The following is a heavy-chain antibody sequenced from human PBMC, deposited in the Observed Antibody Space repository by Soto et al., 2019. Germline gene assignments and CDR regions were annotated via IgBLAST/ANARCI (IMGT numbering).Heavy chain of an antibody. CDR3: ARDWTGESAFDI. Sequence: QVQLVQSGAEVKKPGASVKVSCKASGYTFTSYAMHWVRQAPGQRLEWMGWINAGNGNTKYSQKFKGRVTITRDTSTSTAYMELSSLRSEDTAVYYCARDWTGESAFDIWGQGTMVTVSS. V-gene: IGHV1-3*01. D-gene: IGHD2-8*02. CDR2: INAGNGNT. J-gene: IGHJ3*02. CDR1: GYTFTSYA.